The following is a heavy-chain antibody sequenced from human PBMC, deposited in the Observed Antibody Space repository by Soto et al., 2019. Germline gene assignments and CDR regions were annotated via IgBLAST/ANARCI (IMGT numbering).Heavy chain of an antibody. CDR2: TSFDGNHK. CDR3: ARGAHYILRTGHYTLAGLDS. D-gene: IGHD3-9*01. CDR1: GFTFSDYA. V-gene: IGHV3-30-3*01. Sequence: QLYLVESGGGVVQPGRSLRLSCAASGFTFSDYAMNWVRQAPGKGLEWVAVTSFDGNHKYYADSVKGRFTIAKDHSKTALHLRKNGLRGEDSAVYYCARGAHYILRTGHYTLAGLDSCGQGTLVTVSS. J-gene: IGHJ4*02.